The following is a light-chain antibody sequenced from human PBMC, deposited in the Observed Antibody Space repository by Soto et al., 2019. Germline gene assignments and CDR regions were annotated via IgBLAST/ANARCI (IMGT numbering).Light chain of an antibody. J-gene: IGKJ1*01. CDR3: QQYGSSGT. CDR2: GAS. V-gene: IGKV3-20*01. Sequence: GLTQSLGTLSLSPEERATLSCRASQSVTSNYLAWYQQIPGQAPRLLIFGASSRATGIPDRFSGSGSGTDFTLTIIRVEPEDSAVYYCQQYGSSGTFGQGTNVDIK. CDR1: QSVTSNY.